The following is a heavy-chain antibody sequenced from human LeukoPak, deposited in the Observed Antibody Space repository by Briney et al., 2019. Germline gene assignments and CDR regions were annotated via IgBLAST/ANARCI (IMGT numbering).Heavy chain of an antibody. D-gene: IGHD3-22*01. Sequence: PGGSLRLSCAASGFTFDDYAMHWVRQAPGKGLEWVSGISWNSGSIGYADSVKGRFTISRDNAKNSLYLQMNSLRAEDMALYYCAKGLGPMYYDSSGYYDAFDIWGQGTMVTASS. J-gene: IGHJ3*02. CDR3: AKGLGPMYYDSSGYYDAFDI. CDR1: GFTFDDYA. V-gene: IGHV3-9*03. CDR2: ISWNSGSI.